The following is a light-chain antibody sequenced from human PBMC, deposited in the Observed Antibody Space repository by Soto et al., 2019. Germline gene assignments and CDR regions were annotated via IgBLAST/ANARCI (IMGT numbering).Light chain of an antibody. Sequence: QSALTQPRSASGTPGQRVTISCSGSNSNIGSNPVHWYQQFPGTAPKVLIYSNYQRPSGVPDRFSGSKSGTSASLAISGLQSEDEADYYCAAWDDRLSDLLFGGGTKVTVL. CDR3: AAWDDRLSDLL. CDR2: SNY. J-gene: IGLJ2*01. CDR1: NSNIGSNP. V-gene: IGLV1-44*01.